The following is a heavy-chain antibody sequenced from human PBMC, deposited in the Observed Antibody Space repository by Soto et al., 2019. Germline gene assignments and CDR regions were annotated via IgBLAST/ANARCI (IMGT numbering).Heavy chain of an antibody. J-gene: IGHJ3*02. Sequence: GESLKISCKGSGYSFTSYWISWVRQMPGKGLEWMGRIDPSDSYTNYSPSFQGHVTISADKSISTAYLQWSSLKASDTAMYYCATHVSGSHDAFDIWRQGTMVTVSS. CDR2: IDPSDSYT. CDR1: GYSFTSYW. D-gene: IGHD1-26*01. CDR3: ATHVSGSHDAFDI. V-gene: IGHV5-10-1*01.